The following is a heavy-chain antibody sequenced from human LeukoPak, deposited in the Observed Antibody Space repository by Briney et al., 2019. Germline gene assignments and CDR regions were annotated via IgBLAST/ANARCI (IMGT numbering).Heavy chain of an antibody. V-gene: IGHV4-59*01. Sequence: PETLSLTCNVSGGSISSYYWSWIRQPPGKGLEWIGYIYYNGSTNYNPSLKSRVTISVDTSKNQFSLKLSSVTAADTAVYYCARGGLYPYYFDYWGQGTLVTVSS. J-gene: IGHJ4*02. CDR1: GGSISSYY. CDR2: IYYNGST. CDR3: ARGGLYPYYFDY. D-gene: IGHD2-15*01.